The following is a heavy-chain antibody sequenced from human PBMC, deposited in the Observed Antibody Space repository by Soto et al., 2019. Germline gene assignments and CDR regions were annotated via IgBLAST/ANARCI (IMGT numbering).Heavy chain of an antibody. V-gene: IGHV1-58*02. CDR3: ARGLRDSTYYYDSSGYYYYGMDF. D-gene: IGHD3-22*01. Sequence: SVNVSSKDSGFTYTSTAIQWVRQARGQSLEWIGCIVVGSGNTNYAQKFQERVTITRDMSTSTAYMELSSLRSEDTAVYYCARGLRDSTYYYDSSGYYYYGMDFWGQGTTVTVSS. CDR2: IVVGSGNT. CDR1: GFTYTSTA. J-gene: IGHJ6*02.